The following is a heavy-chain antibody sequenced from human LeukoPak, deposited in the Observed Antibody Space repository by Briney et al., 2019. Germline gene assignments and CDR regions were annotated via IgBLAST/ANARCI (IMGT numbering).Heavy chain of an antibody. V-gene: IGHV3-23*01. CDR3: ASPQGGSSAYYFDY. D-gene: IGHD6-6*01. Sequence: PGGSLRRSCAASGFSFSSYAMRWVRQAPGKGPEWVSGLSDSGGSTHYADSVKGRFTISRDNSKKELYLQMSSLRVEDTAVYYCASPQGGSSAYYFDYWGQGTLVTVSS. CDR1: GFSFSSYA. J-gene: IGHJ4*02. CDR2: LSDSGGST.